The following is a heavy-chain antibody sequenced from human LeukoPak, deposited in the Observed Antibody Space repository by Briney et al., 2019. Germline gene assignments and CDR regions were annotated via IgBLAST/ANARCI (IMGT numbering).Heavy chain of an antibody. Sequence: SVKVSCKASGGTFSSYAISWVRQAPGQGHEWMGGIIPIFGTANYAQKFQGRVTITADESTSTAYMELSSLRSEDTAVYYCARELEQLNWFDPWGQGTLVTVSS. CDR2: IIPIFGTA. D-gene: IGHD1/OR15-1a*01. CDR1: GGTFSSYA. V-gene: IGHV1-69*13. J-gene: IGHJ5*02. CDR3: ARELEQLNWFDP.